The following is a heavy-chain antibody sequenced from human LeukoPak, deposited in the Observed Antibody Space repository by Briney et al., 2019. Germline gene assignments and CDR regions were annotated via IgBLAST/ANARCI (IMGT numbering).Heavy chain of an antibody. D-gene: IGHD3-3*01. J-gene: IGHJ4*02. V-gene: IGHV3-23*01. CDR2: ISGSGGST. Sequence: GGSLRLSCAASGFTFSSYAMSWVRQAPGKGLEWVSAISGSGGSTYYADSVKGRFTISRDNSKNTLYLQMNSLRAEDTAVYYCAKDCPYYDFWSGYRTFDYWGQGTLVTVSS. CDR1: GFTFSSYA. CDR3: AKDCPYYDFWSGYRTFDY.